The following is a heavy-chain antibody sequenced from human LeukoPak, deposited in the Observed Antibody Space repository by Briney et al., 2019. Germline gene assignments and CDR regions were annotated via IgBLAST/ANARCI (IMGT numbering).Heavy chain of an antibody. D-gene: IGHD3-22*01. J-gene: IGHJ4*02. Sequence: GGSLRLSCAASGFTFNTYTMNWVRQAPGKGLEWVSCISSSSGDIVYADSVRGRFTIFRDNAKNSLYLEMNSLRAEDTAVYYCARRYYYDSSVYYPLDHWGQGTLVTVSP. CDR1: GFTFNTYT. V-gene: IGHV3-21*01. CDR2: ISSSSGDI. CDR3: ARRYYYDSSVYYPLDH.